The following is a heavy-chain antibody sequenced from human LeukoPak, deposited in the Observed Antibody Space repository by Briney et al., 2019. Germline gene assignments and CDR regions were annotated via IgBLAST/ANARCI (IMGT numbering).Heavy chain of an antibody. CDR3: AGVSSGYDPSDYYYGMDV. CDR2: IYYSGRT. D-gene: IGHD5-12*01. V-gene: IGHV4-59*01. Sequence: SETLSLTCTVSGGSISSYYWSWIRQPPGKGLEWSGYIYYSGRTNYNPSLKSRVTVSVDTSKNQFSLKLSSVTAADTAVYYCAGVSSGYDPSDYYYGMDVWGQGTTVTVSS. CDR1: GGSISSYY. J-gene: IGHJ6*02.